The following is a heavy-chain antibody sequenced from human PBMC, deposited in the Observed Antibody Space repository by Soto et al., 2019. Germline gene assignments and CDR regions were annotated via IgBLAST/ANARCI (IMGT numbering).Heavy chain of an antibody. D-gene: IGHD6-6*01. V-gene: IGHV1-69*13. Sequence: GASVKVSCKASGGTFSSYAISWVRQAPGQGLEWMGGIIPIFGTANYAQKFQGRVTITADESTSTAYMELSSLRSEDTAVYYCATGGYSSSFEPPIYYYGMDVWGQGTTVTVFS. CDR1: GGTFSSYA. CDR2: IIPIFGTA. CDR3: ATGGYSSSFEPPIYYYGMDV. J-gene: IGHJ6*02.